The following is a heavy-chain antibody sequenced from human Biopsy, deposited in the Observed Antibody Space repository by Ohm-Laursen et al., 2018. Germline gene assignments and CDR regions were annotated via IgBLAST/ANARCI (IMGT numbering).Heavy chain of an antibody. CDR2: IFTFFRTV. CDR1: RVTFANYA. D-gene: IGHD3-9*01. V-gene: IGHV1-69*01. Sequence: VSSVNVSCKVSRVTFANYAISWVRQAPGQGLVWMGGIFTFFRTVNYAQKFQVRLTITADASTTTAYIERSSLRSENTAVYYGAPQDPRDPDILNGGYHYDMAVWGQGTTVTVSS. CDR3: APQDPRDPDILNGGYHYDMAV. J-gene: IGHJ6*02.